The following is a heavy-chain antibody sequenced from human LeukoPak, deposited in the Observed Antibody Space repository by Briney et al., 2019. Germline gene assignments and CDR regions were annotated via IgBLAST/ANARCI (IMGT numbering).Heavy chain of an antibody. CDR2: IIPILGIA. CDR3: ATTPRDIVATEGGY. CDR1: GGTFSSYA. J-gene: IGHJ4*02. Sequence: SVKVSCKASGGTFSSYAISWVRQAPGQGPEWMGRIIPILGIANYAQKFQGRVTITADKSTSTAYMELSSLRSEDTAVYYCATTPRDIVATEGGYWGQGTLVTVSS. D-gene: IGHD5-12*01. V-gene: IGHV1-69*04.